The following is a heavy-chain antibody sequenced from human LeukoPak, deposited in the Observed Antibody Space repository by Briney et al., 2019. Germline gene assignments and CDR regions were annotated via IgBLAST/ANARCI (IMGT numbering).Heavy chain of an antibody. V-gene: IGHV3-23*01. Sequence: GGALRLSCVASGCTFSSYAMSEVRPAAARGVEWVSAISGSGGSTYYADSVKGRFTISRDNSKNTLYLQMNSLRAEDTAVYYCAKGGVIVAPVDYWGQGTLVTVSS. J-gene: IGHJ4*02. CDR1: GCTFSSYA. CDR3: AKGGVIVAPVDY. CDR2: ISGSGGST. D-gene: IGHD3-22*01.